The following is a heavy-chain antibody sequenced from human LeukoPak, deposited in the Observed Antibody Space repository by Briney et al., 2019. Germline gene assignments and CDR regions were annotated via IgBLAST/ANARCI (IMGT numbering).Heavy chain of an antibody. CDR1: GYSISSGYS. V-gene: IGHV4-38-2*01. CDR3: ARALGHLSSTSWVDC. D-gene: IGHD2-2*01. CDR2: IYHSGSI. J-gene: IGHJ4*02. Sequence: SETLSLTCAVSGYSISSGYSWGWIRRPPGEGLEWIASIYHSGSIYYNPSLKSRVTISVDTSKNQFSLKMSPVTAADTAVYFCARALGHLSSTSWVDCWGQGTLVTVSS.